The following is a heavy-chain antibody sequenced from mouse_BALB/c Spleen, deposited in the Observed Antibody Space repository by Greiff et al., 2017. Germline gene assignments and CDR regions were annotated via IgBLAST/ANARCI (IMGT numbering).Heavy chain of an antibody. CDR2: IWSGGST. CDR1: GFSLTSYG. D-gene: IGHD1-1*01. CDR3: ARMDYYVSSYAMDY. V-gene: IGHV2-4-1*01. Sequence: VQLQQSGPGLVQPSQSLSITCTVSGFSLTSYGVHWVRQSPGKGLEWLGVIWSGGSTDYNAAFISRLSISKDNSKSQVFFKMNSLQADDTAIYYCARMDYYVSSYAMDYWGQGTSVTVSS. J-gene: IGHJ4*01.